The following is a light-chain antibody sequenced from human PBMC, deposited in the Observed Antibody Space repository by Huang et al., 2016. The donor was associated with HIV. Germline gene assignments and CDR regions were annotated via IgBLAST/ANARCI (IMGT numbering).Light chain of an antibody. V-gene: IGKV2-30*01. CDR1: ESRISSDGNIY. CDR3: MQASHGAGT. Sequence: VVLTQPPLPQLVTLGQPAFITCRANESRISSDGNIYLNWFQQRPGHSPRRLIYKLSNRVSGVPDRFSGSGSGTDFTLKIRGVEAEDVGDYYCMQASHGAGTFGQGTKVDIK. CDR2: KLS. J-gene: IGKJ1*01.